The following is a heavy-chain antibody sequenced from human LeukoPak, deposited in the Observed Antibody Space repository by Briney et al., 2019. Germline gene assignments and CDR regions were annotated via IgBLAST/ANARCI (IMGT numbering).Heavy chain of an antibody. J-gene: IGHJ4*02. V-gene: IGHV3-49*04. CDR2: IRSKAFGGTT. CDR3: SRAPYSNYVNLDY. CDR1: GFTFDDYT. D-gene: IGHD4-11*01. Sequence: GGSLRLSCTTPGFTFDDYTMSWVRQAPGKGLEWVGFIRSKAFGGTTEYAASVKGRFTISRDDSKGIAYLQMNSLKIEDTAMYYCSRAPYSNYVNLDYWGQGTLVTVSS.